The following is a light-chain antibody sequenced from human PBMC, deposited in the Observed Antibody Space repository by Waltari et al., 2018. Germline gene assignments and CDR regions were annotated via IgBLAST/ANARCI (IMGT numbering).Light chain of an antibody. CDR2: EFS. Sequence: QSALTQPASVSGSPGQSITISCTGTSSDVGGYVSWYQHHPGKAPKLMIYEFSNRPSGISNRFSGSKSGNTASLTISGLQAEDEADYYCGSYASSSTLVFGGGTKLTVL. V-gene: IGLV2-14*01. CDR1: SSDVGGY. CDR3: GSYASSSTLV. J-gene: IGLJ3*02.